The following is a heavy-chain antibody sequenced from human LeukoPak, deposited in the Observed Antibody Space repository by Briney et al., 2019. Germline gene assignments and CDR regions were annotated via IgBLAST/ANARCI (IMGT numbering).Heavy chain of an antibody. J-gene: IGHJ3*02. CDR2: IYYSGST. CDR3: ATAYSSGWYSLAFDI. Sequence: PSETLSLTCTVSGGSISSYYWSWIRQPPGKGLEWIGYIYYSGSTNYNPSLKSRVTISVDTSKNQFSLKLSSVTAADTAVYCCATAYSSGWYSLAFDIWGQGTMVTVSS. V-gene: IGHV4-59*01. CDR1: GGSISSYY. D-gene: IGHD6-19*01.